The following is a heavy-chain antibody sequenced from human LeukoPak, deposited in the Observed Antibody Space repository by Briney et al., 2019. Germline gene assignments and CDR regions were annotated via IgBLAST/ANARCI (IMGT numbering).Heavy chain of an antibody. V-gene: IGHV4-31*03. CDR3: AKLALYSGYTYRTSPGWFDP. CDR2: IYYSGST. J-gene: IGHJ5*02. CDR1: GGSISSGGYY. D-gene: IGHD5-12*01. Sequence: PSETLSLTCTVSGGSISSGGYYWSWIRQHPGKGLEWIGYIYYSGSTYYNPSLKSRVTISVDTSKNQFSLKLSSVTAADTAVYYCAKLALYSGYTYRTSPGWFDPWGQGTLVTVSS.